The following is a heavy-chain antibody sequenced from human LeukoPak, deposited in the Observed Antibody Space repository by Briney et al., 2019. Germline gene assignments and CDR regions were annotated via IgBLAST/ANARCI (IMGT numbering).Heavy chain of an antibody. J-gene: IGHJ4*02. CDR2: ISGSGGST. Sequence: PGGSQRLSCAASGFTFSSYAMSWVRQAPGKGLEWVSAISGSGGSTYYADSVKGRFTISRDNSKNTLYLQMNSLRAEDTAVYYCARPDRREGYIDYWGQGTLVTVSS. D-gene: IGHD6-13*01. CDR3: ARPDRREGYIDY. CDR1: GFTFSSYA. V-gene: IGHV3-23*01.